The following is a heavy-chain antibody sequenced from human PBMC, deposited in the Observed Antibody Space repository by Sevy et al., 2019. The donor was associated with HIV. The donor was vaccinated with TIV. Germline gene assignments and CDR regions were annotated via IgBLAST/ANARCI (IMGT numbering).Heavy chain of an antibody. CDR1: GFTFSSYA. CDR2: ISGSGGST. CDR3: AKVGLTMVQGAGLGGMDV. J-gene: IGHJ6*02. D-gene: IGHD3-10*01. Sequence: GGSLRLSCAASGFTFSSYAMSWVRQAPGKGLEWVSAISGSGGSTYYADSVKGRFTISSDNSKNTLYLQMNSLRAEDTAVYYCAKVGLTMVQGAGLGGMDVWGQGTTVTVSS. V-gene: IGHV3-23*01.